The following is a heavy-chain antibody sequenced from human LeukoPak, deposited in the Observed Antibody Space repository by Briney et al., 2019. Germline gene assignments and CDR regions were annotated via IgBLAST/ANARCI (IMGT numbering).Heavy chain of an antibody. CDR2: ISSGGTYV. J-gene: IGHJ4*02. V-gene: IGHV3-21*01. D-gene: IGHD5-12*01. Sequence: PGGSLRLSCVVSGFTFKTYSMNWVRQAPGKGLEWVSSISSGGTYVDYADSVKGRFTISRDNAKNSLYLQMNSLRAEDTAVFYCARDPGYSNSPYYLDYWGQGTLVTVPS. CDR3: ARDPGYSNSPYYLDY. CDR1: GFTFKTYS.